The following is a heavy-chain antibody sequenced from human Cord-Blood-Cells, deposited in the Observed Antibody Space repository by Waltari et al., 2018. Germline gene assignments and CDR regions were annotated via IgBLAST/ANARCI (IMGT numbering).Heavy chain of an antibody. J-gene: IGHJ5*02. CDR2: VLHSYWTA. CDR3: ARCTNCEKLNNWFDP. V-gene: IGHV1-69*06. Sequence: QVQLVQSGAEVKKHGSSVKVYCKASGGTFSSNDISWVRQAPGQGLEWMGGVLHSYWTADYAQKFQGRVTITADKSTSTAYMELSSLRAEDTAVYYCARCTNCEKLNNWFDPWGQGTLVTVSS. CDR1: GGTFSSND. D-gene: IGHD2-8*01.